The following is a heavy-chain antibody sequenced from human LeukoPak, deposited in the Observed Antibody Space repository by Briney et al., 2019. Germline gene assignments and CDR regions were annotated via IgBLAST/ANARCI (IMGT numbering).Heavy chain of an antibody. J-gene: IGHJ6*04. V-gene: IGHV3-7*03. CDR1: GFSFSNYA. D-gene: IGHD2-15*01. CDR3: ARDFGLRCSGGSCYSVYFYGMDV. CDR2: IRRSGSET. Sequence: GGSLRLSCSASGFSFSNYAMYWVRQAPGKGLEWVANIRRSGSETYYVDSVKGRFTISSDNAKTSLYLQMNSLRAEDTAVYYCARDFGLRCSGGSCYSVYFYGMDVWGKGTTVTVSS.